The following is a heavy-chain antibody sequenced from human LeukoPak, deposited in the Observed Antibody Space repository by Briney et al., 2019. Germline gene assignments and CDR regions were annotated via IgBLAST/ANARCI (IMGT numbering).Heavy chain of an antibody. CDR3: AKAAWDYDSSGYYAHFDY. CDR1: GGSISSGGYS. D-gene: IGHD3-22*01. CDR2: IYHSGST. V-gene: IGHV4-30-2*01. J-gene: IGHJ4*02. Sequence: SQTLSLTCAVSGGSISSGGYSWSWIRQPPGKGLEWIGYIYHSGSTYYNPSLKSRVTISVDRSKNQFSLKLSSVTAADTAVYYCAKAAWDYDSSGYYAHFDYWGQGTLVTVSS.